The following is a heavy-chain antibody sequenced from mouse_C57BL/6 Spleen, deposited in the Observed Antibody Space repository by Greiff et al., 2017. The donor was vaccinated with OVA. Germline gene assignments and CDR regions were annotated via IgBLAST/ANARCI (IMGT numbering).Heavy chain of an antibody. J-gene: IGHJ2*01. CDR3: ARLDTRVYFDY. Sequence: QVQLQQPGAELVKPGASVKLSCKASGYTFTSYWMHWVKQRPGQGLEWIGMIHPNSGSTNYNEKFKSKATMTVDKSSSTAYMQLSSLTSEDSAVYYCARLDTRVYFDYWGQGTTLTVSS. D-gene: IGHD3-1*01. CDR2: IHPNSGST. CDR1: GYTFTSYW. V-gene: IGHV1-64*01.